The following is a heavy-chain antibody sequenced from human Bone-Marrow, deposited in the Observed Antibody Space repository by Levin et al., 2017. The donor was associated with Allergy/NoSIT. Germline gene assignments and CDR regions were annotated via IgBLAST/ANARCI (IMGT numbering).Heavy chain of an antibody. Sequence: PSETLSLTCTVSGASIRSGAYYWSWVRQPPGQGLEWIGYIYYNGSTYFNPSLKSRVSISVDTSKNPFSLKLSSVTAADTADYYCARVLAGFDGSAMAYDYWGRGSLVTVSS. CDR1: GASIRSGAYY. D-gene: IGHD3-10*01. V-gene: IGHV4-31*03. J-gene: IGHJ4*02. CDR3: ARVLAGFDGSAMAYDY. CDR2: IYYNGST.